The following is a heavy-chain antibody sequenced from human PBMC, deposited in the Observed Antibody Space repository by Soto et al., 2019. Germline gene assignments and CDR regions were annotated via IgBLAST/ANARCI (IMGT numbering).Heavy chain of an antibody. CDR2: IYSGGST. D-gene: IGHD5-12*01. CDR3: ARDHSGYSGYGFAPFDY. J-gene: IGHJ4*02. CDR1: GFTVSSNY. Sequence: EVQLVESGGGLVQPGGSLRLSCAAYGFTVSSNYMSWVRQAPGKGLEWVSVIYSGGSTYYADSVKGRFTISRDNSKNTLYLQMNSLRAEDTAVYYCARDHSGYSGYGFAPFDYWGQGTLVTVSS. V-gene: IGHV3-66*01.